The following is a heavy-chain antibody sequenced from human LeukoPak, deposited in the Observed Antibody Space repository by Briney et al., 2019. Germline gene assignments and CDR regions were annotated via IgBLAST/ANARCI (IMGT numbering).Heavy chain of an antibody. CDR3: ATVNWKGWVDY. D-gene: IGHD1-20*01. CDR1: GFTFTNAW. J-gene: IGHJ4*02. Sequence: GGSLRLSCAASGFTFTNAWMNWVRQAPGKGLEWVGRIKTKTDGGTTDYATPVKGRFTISRDDSKDTVYLQMNSLKTEDTALYYCATVNWKGWVDYWGQGTLVTVSS. V-gene: IGHV3-15*01. CDR2: IKTKTDGGTT.